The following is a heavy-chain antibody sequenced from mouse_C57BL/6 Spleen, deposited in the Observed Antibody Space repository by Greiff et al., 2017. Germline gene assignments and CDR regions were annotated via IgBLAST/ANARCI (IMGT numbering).Heavy chain of an antibody. CDR1: GYTFTSYW. D-gene: IGHD1-1*01. CDR3: ARLGYYGSSLDY. Sequence: QVQLQQPGAELVRPGSSVKLSCKASGYTFTSYWMHWVKQRPIQGLEWIGNIDPSDSETHYNQKFKDKATLTVDKSSSTAYMQLSSLTSEDSAVYCCARLGYYGSSLDYWGQGTTLTVSS. V-gene: IGHV1-52*01. J-gene: IGHJ2*01. CDR2: IDPSDSET.